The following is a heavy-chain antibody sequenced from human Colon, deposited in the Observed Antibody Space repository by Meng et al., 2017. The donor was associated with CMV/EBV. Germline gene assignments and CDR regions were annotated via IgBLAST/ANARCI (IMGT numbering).Heavy chain of an antibody. Sequence: SGVIFTSYTMNWVRQAPGKGLEWVSSVSTSGSNIFYADSVKGRFTLSRDNAKNSLYLQMDSLRAEDTAVYYCVRHLEAGRNGYSEPFWGQGTLVTVSS. D-gene: IGHD5-18*01. CDR2: VSTSGSNI. CDR1: GVIFTSYT. J-gene: IGHJ1*01. CDR3: VRHLEAGRNGYSEPF. V-gene: IGHV3-48*03.